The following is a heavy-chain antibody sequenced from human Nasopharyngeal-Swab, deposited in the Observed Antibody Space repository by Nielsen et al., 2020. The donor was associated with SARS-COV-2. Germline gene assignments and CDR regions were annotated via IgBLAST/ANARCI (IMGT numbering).Heavy chain of an antibody. CDR2: IYYSGST. J-gene: IGHJ6*02. CDR1: GGSISSYY. D-gene: IGHD2-2*01. Sequence: SETLSLTCTVSGGSISSYYWSWIRQPPGKGLEWIGSIYYSGSTFYNPSLKSRVTISVDTSKNQFSLKLSSVTAADTAVYYCATPVEVVPAAMPDYYYGMDVWGQGTTVTVSS. CDR3: ATPVEVVPAAMPDYYYGMDV. V-gene: IGHV4-59*05.